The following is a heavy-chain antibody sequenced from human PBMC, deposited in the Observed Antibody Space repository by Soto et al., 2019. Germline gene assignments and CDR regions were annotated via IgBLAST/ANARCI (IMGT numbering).Heavy chain of an antibody. J-gene: IGHJ3*02. Sequence: GASVKGSCKASGYTFTSYAMHWVRQAPGQRLEWMGWINAGNGNTKYSQKFQGRVTITRDTSASTAYMELSRLRSEDTAVYYCARDKASEDAFDIWGQGTVVTVS. V-gene: IGHV1-3*01. CDR2: INAGNGNT. CDR3: ARDKASEDAFDI. CDR1: GYTFTSYA.